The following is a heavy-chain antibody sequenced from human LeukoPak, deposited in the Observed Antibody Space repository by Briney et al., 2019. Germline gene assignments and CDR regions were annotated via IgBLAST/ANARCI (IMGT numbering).Heavy chain of an antibody. Sequence: PGGSLRLSCAASGFTFNSYSMNWVRQAPGKGLEWVSYISSSSSTIYYADSVKGRFTISRDNAKNSLYLQMNSLRAGDTAVYYCARWWVGATLPDYFDYWGQGTLVTVSS. CDR2: ISSSSSTI. D-gene: IGHD1-26*01. CDR1: GFTFNSYS. J-gene: IGHJ4*02. V-gene: IGHV3-48*04. CDR3: ARWWVGATLPDYFDY.